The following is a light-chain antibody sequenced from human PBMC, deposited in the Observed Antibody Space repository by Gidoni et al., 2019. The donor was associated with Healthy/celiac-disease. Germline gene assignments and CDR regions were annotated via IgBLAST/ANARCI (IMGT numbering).Light chain of an antibody. V-gene: IGLV2-23*02. CDR1: IRDVGSSHL. CDR2: EVS. CDR3: CSYAGSSPAV. Sequence: QSALTPPACVSGSPGQSITISCTGTIRDVGSSHLVSWYQQHPGKAPKLMIYEVSLRPSGVSNRFSGSKSGNTASLTISVLQADDEADYYCCSYAGSSPAVFGGGTQLTVL. J-gene: IGLJ7*01.